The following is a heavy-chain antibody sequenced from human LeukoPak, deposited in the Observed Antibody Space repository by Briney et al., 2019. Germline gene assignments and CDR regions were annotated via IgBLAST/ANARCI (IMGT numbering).Heavy chain of an antibody. CDR1: GFTFSTYA. CDR3: AKERTSEGYFDH. J-gene: IGHJ4*02. D-gene: IGHD1-1*01. V-gene: IGHV3-23*01. CDR2: LSGSGGSS. Sequence: GGSLRLSCAASGFTFSTYAMSWVRQAPGKGLEWVSALSGSGGSSYYADSVRGRFTISRDNSKNTLYLQMNSLRAEDTAVYYCAKERTSEGYFDHWGQGTLVTVSS.